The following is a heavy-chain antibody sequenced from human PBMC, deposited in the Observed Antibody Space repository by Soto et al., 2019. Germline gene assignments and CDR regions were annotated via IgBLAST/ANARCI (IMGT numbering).Heavy chain of an antibody. CDR1: GFIFTNYG. CDR2: VSAANGYT. V-gene: IGHV1-18*01. CDR3: AKGRSIAVPEGS. J-gene: IGHJ5*02. Sequence: QVQLVQSGPEMKKPGASVKVSCKGSGFIFTNYGFNWVRQAPGQGLEWVGWVSAANGYTRSAQKFQDRLIMTTDSSTNTASMELRGLGPDDTALYYCAKGRSIAVPEGSWGQGTLVTVSS. D-gene: IGHD6-19*01.